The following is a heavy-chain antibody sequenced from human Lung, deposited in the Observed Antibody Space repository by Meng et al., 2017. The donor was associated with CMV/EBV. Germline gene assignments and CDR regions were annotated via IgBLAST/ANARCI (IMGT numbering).Heavy chain of an antibody. CDR3: ARGGIAARTFDY. V-gene: IGHV4-34*01. CDR2: IHHSGRT. Sequence: CAFYGLSFPGYSLSWLRQPPGKELEWIGAIHHSGRTTYHPSLKSRVTISVATSKTQFSLTLSSVTAADTAVYYCARGGIAARTFDYWGQGTLVTVSS. J-gene: IGHJ4*02. CDR1: GLSFPGYS. D-gene: IGHD6-6*01.